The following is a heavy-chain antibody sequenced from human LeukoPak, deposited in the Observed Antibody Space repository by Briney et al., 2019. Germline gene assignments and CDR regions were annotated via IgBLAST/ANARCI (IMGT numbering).Heavy chain of an antibody. D-gene: IGHD5-12*01. J-gene: IGHJ4*02. CDR1: GGSISSGGYY. CDR2: IYYSGST. Sequence: SQTLSLTCTVSGGSISSGGYYWSWIRQPPGKGLEWIGYIYYSGSTNYNPSLKSRVTISVDTSKNQFSLKLSSVTAADTAVYYCARCFEEGGYDFWGQGTLVTVSS. V-gene: IGHV4-61*08. CDR3: ARCFEEGGYDF.